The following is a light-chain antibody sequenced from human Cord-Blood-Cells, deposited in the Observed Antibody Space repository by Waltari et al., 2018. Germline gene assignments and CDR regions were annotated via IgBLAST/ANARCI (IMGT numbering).Light chain of an antibody. J-gene: IGKJ2*03. CDR3: QQYNNWPLYS. CDR1: QSVSSN. Sequence: LSCRASQSVSSNLAWYQQKPGQAPRLLIYGASTRATGIPARFSGSGSGTEFTLTISSLQSEDFAVYYCQQYNNWPLYSFGQGTKLEIK. V-gene: IGKV3-15*01. CDR2: GAS.